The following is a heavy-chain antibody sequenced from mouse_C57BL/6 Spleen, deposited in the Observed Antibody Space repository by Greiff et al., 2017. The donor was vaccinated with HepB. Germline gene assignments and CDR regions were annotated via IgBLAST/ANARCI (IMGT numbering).Heavy chain of an antibody. CDR3: ARGWGTFDY. D-gene: IGHD4-1*01. J-gene: IGHJ2*01. V-gene: IGHV5-16*01. Sequence: EVKLMESEGGLVQPGSSMKLSCTASGFTFSDYYMAWVRQVPEKGLEWVANINYDGSSTYYLDSLKSRFIISRDNAKNILYLQMSSLKSEDTATYYCARGWGTFDYWGQGTTLTVSS. CDR2: INYDGSST. CDR1: GFTFSDYY.